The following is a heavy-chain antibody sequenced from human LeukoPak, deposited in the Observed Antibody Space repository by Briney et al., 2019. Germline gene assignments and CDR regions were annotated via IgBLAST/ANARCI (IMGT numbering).Heavy chain of an antibody. CDR2: IYSGDNT. CDR3: AKDSGGSGSYHNKGYYFDY. D-gene: IGHD3-10*01. J-gene: IGHJ4*02. CDR1: GFTVSGCY. Sequence: GGSLRLSCAASGFTVSGCYMSWVRQAPGKGLEWVSVIYSGDNTYYADSVKGRFTISTDTSKNTVYLQMNSLRAEDTAVYYCAKDSGGSGSYHNKGYYFDYWGQGTLVTVSS. V-gene: IGHV3-53*01.